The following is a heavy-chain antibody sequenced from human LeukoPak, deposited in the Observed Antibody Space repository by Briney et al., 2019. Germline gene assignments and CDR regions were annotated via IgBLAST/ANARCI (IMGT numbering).Heavy chain of an antibody. Sequence: GGSLRLSCAASGFTFSSYAMSWVRQAPGKGLEWVANIKQDGSEKYYVDSVKGRFTISRDNAKNSLYLQMNSLRSEDTAVYYCARVSGWYYFDYWGQGTLVTVSS. V-gene: IGHV3-7*03. D-gene: IGHD6-19*01. J-gene: IGHJ4*02. CDR3: ARVSGWYYFDY. CDR1: GFTFSSYA. CDR2: IKQDGSEK.